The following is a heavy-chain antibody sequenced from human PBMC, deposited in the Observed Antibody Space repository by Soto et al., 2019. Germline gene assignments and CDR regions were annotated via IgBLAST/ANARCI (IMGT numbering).Heavy chain of an antibody. CDR2: ISGDGGSK. V-gene: IGHV3-30-3*01. D-gene: IGHD6-19*01. Sequence: PGGSLRLSCAASGFTFSSYAMHWVRQAPGKGLEWVAVISGDGGSKYYADSVKGRFTISRDNSKNTLYLQMNSLRAEDTAVYYCAKVGAVAGPPGQGLFDYWGQGTLVTVSS. CDR3: AKVGAVAGPPGQGLFDY. CDR1: GFTFSSYA. J-gene: IGHJ4*02.